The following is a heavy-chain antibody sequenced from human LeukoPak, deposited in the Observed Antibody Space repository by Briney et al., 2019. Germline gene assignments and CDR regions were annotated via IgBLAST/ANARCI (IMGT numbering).Heavy chain of an antibody. V-gene: IGHV3-30*04. CDR3: ARVRAVAGRGGGDY. D-gene: IGHD6-19*01. J-gene: IGHJ4*02. Sequence: GGSLRLSCAASGFTFNSYAMKWVRQAPGKGLEWLAVVLSDGSDQYYGDSVQGRFTVSRDNAKNSLYLQMNSLRAEDTAVYYCARVRAVAGRGGGDYWGQGTLVTVSS. CDR2: VLSDGSDQ. CDR1: GFTFNSYA.